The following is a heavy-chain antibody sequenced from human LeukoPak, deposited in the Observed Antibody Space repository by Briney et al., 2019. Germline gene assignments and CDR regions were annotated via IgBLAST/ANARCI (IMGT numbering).Heavy chain of an antibody. CDR2: ISSSISRT. Sequence: GGSLRLSCAASGFTFSSYWMSWVRQAPGKGLEWVSAISSSISRTYYADSVKGRFTISRDNSKNTLYLQMNSLRAEDTAVYYCTKRHTSGSGEDYWGQGTLVTVSS. CDR1: GFTFSSYW. V-gene: IGHV3-23*01. D-gene: IGHD6-19*01. CDR3: TKRHTSGSGEDY. J-gene: IGHJ4*02.